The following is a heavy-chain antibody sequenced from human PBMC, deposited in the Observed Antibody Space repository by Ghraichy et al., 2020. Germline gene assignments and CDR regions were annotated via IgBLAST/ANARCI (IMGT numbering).Heavy chain of an antibody. Sequence: GGSLRLSCAASGFIFSYFYMTWVRQAPGKGLEWLSYISTRGTNIQYADSVRGRFTVSRDDAENSLYLQMNSLRVEDTAVYYCARRHGYFDYWGRGTLVAVSS. V-gene: IGHV3-11*01. J-gene: IGHJ4*02. CDR3: ARRHGYFDY. CDR2: ISTRGTNI. CDR1: GFIFSYFY.